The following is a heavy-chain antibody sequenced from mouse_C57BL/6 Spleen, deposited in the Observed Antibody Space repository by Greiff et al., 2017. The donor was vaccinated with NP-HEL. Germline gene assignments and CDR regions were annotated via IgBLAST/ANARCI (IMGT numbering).Heavy chain of an antibody. CDR3: ARERGY. J-gene: IGHJ2*01. CDR1: GYTFTSYW. V-gene: IGHV1-50*01. Sequence: QVQLQQSGAELVKPGASVKLSCKASGYTFTSYWMQWVKQRPGQSLEWIGEIDPSDSYTNYNQKFKGKATLTVDTSSSTAYMQLSSLTSEDSAVYYCARERGYWGQGTTLTVSS. CDR2: IDPSDSYT.